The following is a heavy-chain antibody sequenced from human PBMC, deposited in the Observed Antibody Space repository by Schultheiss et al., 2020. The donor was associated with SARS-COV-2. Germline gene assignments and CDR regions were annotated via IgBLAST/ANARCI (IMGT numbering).Heavy chain of an antibody. V-gene: IGHV1-69*13. CDR1: GGTFSSYA. Sequence: SVKVSCKASGGTFSSYAISWVRQAPGQGLEWMGGIIPIFGTANYAQKFQGRVTITADESTSTAYMELSSLRSEDTAVYYCALDGVVQGVMLGGYWGQGTLVTVSS. CDR3: ALDGVVQGVMLGGY. D-gene: IGHD3-10*01. J-gene: IGHJ4*02. CDR2: IIPIFGTA.